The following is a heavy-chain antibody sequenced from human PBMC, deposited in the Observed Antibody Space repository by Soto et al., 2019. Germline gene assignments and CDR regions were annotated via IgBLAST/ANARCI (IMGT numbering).Heavy chain of an antibody. D-gene: IGHD6-19*01. V-gene: IGHV1-3*01. J-gene: IGHJ6*02. Sequence: GASVKVSCTASGYTFTSYAMHWVRQAPGQRLEWMGWINAGNGNTKYSQKFQGRVTITRDTSASTAYMELNSLRPGDTAVYYCARAQSSSGWSRYYYDGMDVWGQGTTVTVSS. CDR3: ARAQSSSGWSRYYYDGMDV. CDR1: GYTFTSYA. CDR2: INAGNGNT.